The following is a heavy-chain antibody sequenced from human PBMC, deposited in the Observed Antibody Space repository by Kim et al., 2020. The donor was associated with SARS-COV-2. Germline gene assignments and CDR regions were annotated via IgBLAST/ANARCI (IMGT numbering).Heavy chain of an antibody. CDR1: GYTFTSYY. J-gene: IGHJ5*02. Sequence: ASVKVSCKASGYTFTSYYMHWVRQAPGQGLEWMGIIIPSVGTTSYAQKFQGRVTMTRDTSTSTAYMELSSLRSEDTAVYYCARGVSYYIGDRYCGGASDPWGQGTLVTVSS. CDR2: IIPSVGTT. D-gene: IGHD2-21*01. V-gene: IGHV1-46*01. CDR3: ARGVSYYIGDRYCGGASDP.